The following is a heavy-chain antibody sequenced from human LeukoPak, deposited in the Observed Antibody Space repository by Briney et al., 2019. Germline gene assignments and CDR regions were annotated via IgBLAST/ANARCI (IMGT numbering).Heavy chain of an antibody. CDR2: INHSGST. J-gene: IGHJ6*04. D-gene: IGHD5-12*01. V-gene: IGHV4-34*01. CDR3: ARGVRATIPYYYGMDV. CDR1: GGSFSGYY. Sequence: SETLSLTCAVYGGSFSGYYWSWIRQPPGKGREWIGEINHSGSTNYNPSLKSRVTISVHTYKNQFSLKLSSVTAADTAVYYCARGVRATIPYYYGMDVWGKGTTVTVSS.